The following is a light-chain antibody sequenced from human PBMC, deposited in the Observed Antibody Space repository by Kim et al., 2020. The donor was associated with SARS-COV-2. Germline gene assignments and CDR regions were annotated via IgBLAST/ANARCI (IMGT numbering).Light chain of an antibody. CDR2: DAS. V-gene: IGKV1D-13*01. CDR3: QHFDNHVIT. Sequence: ATQLTQSPSSLSASVGDRVTVTCRASQAITSALAWYQQRPGKAPRLLIYDASSLETGVSSRFSGSASGTDFTLTISGLQPEDFATYYCQHFDNHVITFGQGTKLEI. J-gene: IGKJ2*01. CDR1: QAITSA.